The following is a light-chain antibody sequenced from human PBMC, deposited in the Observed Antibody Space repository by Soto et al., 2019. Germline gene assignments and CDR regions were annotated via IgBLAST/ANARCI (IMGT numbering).Light chain of an antibody. CDR1: SSNIGSDF. Sequence: QSVLTQPPSASATPGQRVTISCSGSSSNIGSDFVFWYQQLPGTAPKLLIYRNNQRPSGVPDRVSGSKSVTSASLAISGLRSEDEADYYCAAWDHSLSGWMIGGGTKLTVL. V-gene: IGLV1-47*01. J-gene: IGLJ3*02. CDR2: RNN. CDR3: AAWDHSLSGWM.